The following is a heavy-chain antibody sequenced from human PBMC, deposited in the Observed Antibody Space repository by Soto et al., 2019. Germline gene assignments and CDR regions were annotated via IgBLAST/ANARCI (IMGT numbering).Heavy chain of an antibody. Sequence: QVQLQESGPGLVKPSETLSLTCSVSGGSINNYYWNWLRQPPGKGLEWIGYICDSGSTSYNPSRRSRFTISLDTPKNPLSLSLSSVTAADTALYYCARADMSGSGRYTPFDAFDIWGQGTMVTVSS. CDR1: GGSINNYY. J-gene: IGHJ3*02. CDR3: ARADMSGSGRYTPFDAFDI. CDR2: ICDSGST. V-gene: IGHV4-59*03. D-gene: IGHD3-10*01.